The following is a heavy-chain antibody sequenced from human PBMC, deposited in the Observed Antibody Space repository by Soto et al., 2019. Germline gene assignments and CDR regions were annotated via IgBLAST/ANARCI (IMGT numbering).Heavy chain of an antibody. V-gene: IGHV3-23*01. CDR3: AGRYCTNGVCYTNYYYCIDV. CDR2: IATSGGNT. D-gene: IGHD2-8*01. CDR1: GFTFSTNA. Sequence: EVQLLESGGSLVQPGGSLRLSCAASGFTFSTNAMSWVRQAPGKGLEWVSAIATSGGNTYYADSVQGRFTISRDNSKNTLYLQMNSLRAEDTAVYYCAGRYCTNGVCYTNYYYCIDVWGKGTTVTVSS. J-gene: IGHJ6*03.